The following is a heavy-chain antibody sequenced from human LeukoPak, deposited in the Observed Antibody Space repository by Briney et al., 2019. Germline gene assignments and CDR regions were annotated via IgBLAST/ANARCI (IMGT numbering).Heavy chain of an antibody. J-gene: IGHJ6*03. CDR2: IYPGDSDN. V-gene: IGHV5-51*01. Sequence: GGALLIYCNDSGYHFTTYWIGGVRQVPGKGLEGMGIIYPGDSDNRYSPSFQGQVTISADKSISTAYLQWSRLKASDTAMYYCARRAKYSSTAFYYMDVWGKGTTVTVSS. CDR1: GYHFTTYW. CDR3: ARRAKYSSTAFYYMDV. D-gene: IGHD6-13*01.